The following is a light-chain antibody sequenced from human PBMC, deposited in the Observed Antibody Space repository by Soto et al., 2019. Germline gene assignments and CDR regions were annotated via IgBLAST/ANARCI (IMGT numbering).Light chain of an antibody. CDR3: QQFDDSPLWS. Sequence: ESVLTQSPATLSLSPGERATLSYRASQSVSSSYLAWYQQRPGQAPRLLIYGTSNRATGIPDRFSGSRSGTDFTLTISRLEPEDFAMYFCQQFDDSPLWSFGQGTKVEIK. CDR1: QSVSSSY. J-gene: IGKJ1*01. V-gene: IGKV3-20*01. CDR2: GTS.